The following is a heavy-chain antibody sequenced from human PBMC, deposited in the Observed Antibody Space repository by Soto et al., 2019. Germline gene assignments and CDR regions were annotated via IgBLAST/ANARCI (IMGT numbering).Heavy chain of an antibody. CDR2: IYYSGST. D-gene: IGHD3-10*01. J-gene: IGHJ4*02. Sequence: SETLSLTCTVSGGSISSSSYYWGWIRQPPGKGLEWIGSIYYSGSTYYNPSLKSRVTISVDTSKNQFSLKLSSVTAADTAVYYCARGVLWFGELCYFDYWGQGTLVTVSS. CDR1: GGSISSSSYY. CDR3: ARGVLWFGELCYFDY. V-gene: IGHV4-39*01.